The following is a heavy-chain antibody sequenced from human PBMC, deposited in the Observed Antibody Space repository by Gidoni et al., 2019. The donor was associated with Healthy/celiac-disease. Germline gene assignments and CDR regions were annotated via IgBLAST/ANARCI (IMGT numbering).Heavy chain of an antibody. CDR1: GGTFSSYA. CDR2: IIPIFGTA. Sequence: QVQLVQSGAEVKKPGSSVKVSCKASGGTFSSYAISWVRQAPGQGLEWMGGIIPIFGTANYAQKFQGRVTITADKSTSTAYMELSSLRSEDTAVYYCASATVPHPYYGSGSAYYFDYWGQGTLVTVSS. CDR3: ASATVPHPYYGSGSAYYFDY. D-gene: IGHD3-10*01. V-gene: IGHV1-69*06. J-gene: IGHJ4*02.